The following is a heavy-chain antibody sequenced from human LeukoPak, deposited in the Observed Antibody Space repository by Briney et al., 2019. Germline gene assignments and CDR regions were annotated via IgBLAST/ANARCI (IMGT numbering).Heavy chain of an antibody. D-gene: IGHD3-10*01. J-gene: IGHJ4*02. CDR1: GGSISSGGYY. V-gene: IGHV4-31*03. CDR2: IYYSGST. Sequence: PSETLSLTCTVSGGSISSGGYYWSWIRQHPGKGLEWIVYIYYSGSTYYNPSLKSRVTISVDTSKSQFSLKLSSVTAADTAVYYCASSMVRGVITYTIFDYWGQGTLVTVSS. CDR3: ASSMVRGVITYTIFDY.